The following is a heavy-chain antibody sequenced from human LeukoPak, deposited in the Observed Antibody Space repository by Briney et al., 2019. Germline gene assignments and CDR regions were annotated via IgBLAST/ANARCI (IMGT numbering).Heavy chain of an antibody. CDR2: ISSSSTTI. J-gene: IGHJ4*02. CDR1: GFTFSDYN. Sequence: GGSLRLSCAASGFTFSDYNMNWVRQAPGKGLEWISYISSSSTTIYYADSVKGRITISRDNAKDSLYLQMNSLRVEDTAVYYCAKAGGGYCSGGNCYLYYFDYWGQGTLVTVSS. D-gene: IGHD2-15*01. V-gene: IGHV3-48*04. CDR3: AKAGGGYCSGGNCYLYYFDY.